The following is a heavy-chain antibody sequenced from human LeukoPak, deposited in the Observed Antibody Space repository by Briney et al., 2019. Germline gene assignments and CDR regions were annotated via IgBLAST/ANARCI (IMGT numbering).Heavy chain of an antibody. J-gene: IGHJ4*02. Sequence: SETLSLTCAVSGYSISSGYYWGWIRQPPGKGLEWIGSFYHIGSTYYNPSLKSRVTISVDTSKNQFSLKLSSVTAADTAVYYCARLGWYYDSSGPYDYWGQGTLVTVSS. CDR2: FYHIGST. D-gene: IGHD3-22*01. V-gene: IGHV4-38-2*01. CDR1: GYSISSGYY. CDR3: ARLGWYYDSSGPYDY.